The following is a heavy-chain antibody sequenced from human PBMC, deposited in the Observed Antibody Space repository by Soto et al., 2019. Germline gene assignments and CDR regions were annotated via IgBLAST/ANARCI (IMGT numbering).Heavy chain of an antibody. D-gene: IGHD2-15*01. CDR2: INPNSGAT. V-gene: IGHV1-2*02. Sequence: RASVKVACKASGYTFTAYYIHWVRQAPGQGLEWMGWINPNSGATTYVKKFQDRVTLTRDTSISTAYMEMIRLRSDDTAIYFCAKDNGRLPAGSGIWGEDFDSCGRGTLVTVSS. J-gene: IGHJ4*02. CDR1: GYTFTAYY. CDR3: AKDNGRLPAGSGIWGEDFDS.